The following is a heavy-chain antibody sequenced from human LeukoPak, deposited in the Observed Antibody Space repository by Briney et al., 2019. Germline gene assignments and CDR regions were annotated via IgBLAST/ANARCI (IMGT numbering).Heavy chain of an antibody. CDR3: ATTSGGPIFGVVIVY. CDR2: IYYSGST. J-gene: IGHJ4*02. D-gene: IGHD3-3*01. CDR1: GGSISSSSYY. Sequence: ETLSLTCTVSGGSISSSSYYWGWIRQPPGKGLEWIGSIYYSGSTYYNPSLKSRVTISVDTSKNQFSLKLSSVTAADTAVYYCATTSGGPIFGVVIVYWGQGTLVTVSS. V-gene: IGHV4-39*07.